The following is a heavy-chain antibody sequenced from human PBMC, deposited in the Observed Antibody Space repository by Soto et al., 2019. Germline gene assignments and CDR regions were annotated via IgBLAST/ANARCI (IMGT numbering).Heavy chain of an antibody. J-gene: IGHJ6*02. CDR1: GFTFSSYS. CDR3: ARSRIPYGDRPYYYGMDV. V-gene: IGHV3-48*02. CDR2: ISSSSSTI. Sequence: PGGSLRLSCAASGFTFSSYSMNWVRQAPGKGLEWVSYISSSSSTIYYADSVKGRFTISRDNAKNSLYLQMNSLRDEDTAVYYCARSRIPYGDRPYYYGMDVWGQGTTVTVSS. D-gene: IGHD4-17*01.